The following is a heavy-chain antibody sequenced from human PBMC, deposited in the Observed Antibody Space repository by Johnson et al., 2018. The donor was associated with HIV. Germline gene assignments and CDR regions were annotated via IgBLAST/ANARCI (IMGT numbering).Heavy chain of an antibody. CDR3: AREKYTIHAFDI. CDR2: ISYDGSNK. J-gene: IGHJ3*02. V-gene: IGHV3-30*04. CDR1: GFTFSSYA. Sequence: QVHLVESGGGVVQPGRSLRLSCAASGFTFSSYAMHWVRQAPGKGLEWEAVISYDGSNKYYADSVKGRFTISRDNSKNTLYLQMNSLRAEDTAVYYCAREKYTIHAFDIWGQGTMVTVSS. D-gene: IGHD2-2*02.